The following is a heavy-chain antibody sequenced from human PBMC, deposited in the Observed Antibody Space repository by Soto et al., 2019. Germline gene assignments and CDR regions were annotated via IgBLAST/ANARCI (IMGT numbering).Heavy chain of an antibody. CDR2: ISYDGNNK. D-gene: IGHD6-19*01. J-gene: IGHJ2*01. CDR1: GFTFSSYA. CDR3: ARGDAPPFRVAAWYFDL. V-gene: IGHV3-30-3*01. Sequence: QVQLVESRGGVVQPGRSLRLSCAASGFTFSSYAMHWVRQAPGKGLEWVAVISYDGNNKYYADSVKGRFTISRDNSKNTVYLQMNSLRTEHTAVYYCARGDAPPFRVAAWYFDLWGRGTLVTVSS.